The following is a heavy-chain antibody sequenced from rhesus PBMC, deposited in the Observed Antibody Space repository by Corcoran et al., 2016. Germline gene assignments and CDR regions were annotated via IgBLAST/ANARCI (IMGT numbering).Heavy chain of an antibody. V-gene: IGHV2-95*01. Sequence: QVTLKESGPALVTPTQTLTLTCTFSGFSISTSGTGVGWIRPPPGKALEWLASIYWNASKYYSTSLKSRLTISKDTSKNQGVLTMTNMDPVDTATYYCARGSYSSGWYDYWGQGVLVTVSS. CDR2: IYWNASK. CDR1: GFSISTSGTG. D-gene: IGHD6-31*01. CDR3: ARGSYSSGWYDY. J-gene: IGHJ4*01.